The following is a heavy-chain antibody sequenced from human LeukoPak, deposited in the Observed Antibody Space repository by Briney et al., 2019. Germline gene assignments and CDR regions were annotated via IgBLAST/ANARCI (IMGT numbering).Heavy chain of an antibody. CDR1: GYSFANYW. CDR3: ARLGTNFPFGY. V-gene: IGHV5-51*01. Sequence: GESLKISCKGSGYSFANYWIGWVRQMLGTRLEWMGIIYPGDSDTKYSPSFQGQVTISADKSISTAYLQWSSLKASDTAMYFCARLGTNFPFGYWGQGALVTVSS. D-gene: IGHD4/OR15-4a*01. CDR2: IYPGDSDT. J-gene: IGHJ4*02.